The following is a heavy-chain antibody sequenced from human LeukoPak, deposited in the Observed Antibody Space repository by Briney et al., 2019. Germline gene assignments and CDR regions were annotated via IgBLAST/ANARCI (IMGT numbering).Heavy chain of an antibody. J-gene: IGHJ4*02. Sequence: PGGSLRLSCAASGFTFSSYAMPWVRQAPGKGLEWVALISDDGSNKYYADSVEGRFTISRDNSKNTLYLQMKSLRAEDTAVYYCARDKDFWSGYLDYWGQGTLVTVSS. V-gene: IGHV3-30-3*01. CDR3: ARDKDFWSGYLDY. CDR1: GFTFSSYA. CDR2: ISDDGSNK. D-gene: IGHD3-3*01.